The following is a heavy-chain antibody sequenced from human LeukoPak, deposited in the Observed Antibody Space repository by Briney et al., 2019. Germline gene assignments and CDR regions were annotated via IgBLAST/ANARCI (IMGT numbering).Heavy chain of an antibody. CDR2: IYHSGST. J-gene: IGHJ6*02. Sequence: SGTLSLTCAASGGSISSSNWWSWVRHPPGKGLEWIGEIYHSGSTNYNPSLKSGVTISVDKSENQFSLKLSSVTAADTAVYYCARVYPQTDYYYYGMDVWGQGTTVTVSS. V-gene: IGHV4-4*02. CDR3: ARVYPQTDYYYYGMDV. CDR1: GGSISSSNW. D-gene: IGHD1-1*01.